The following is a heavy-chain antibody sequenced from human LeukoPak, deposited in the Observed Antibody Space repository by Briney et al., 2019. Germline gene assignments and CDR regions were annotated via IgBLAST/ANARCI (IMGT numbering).Heavy chain of an antibody. D-gene: IGHD4-23*01. CDR1: GFTFSSYA. V-gene: IGHV3-21*01. Sequence: KAGGSLRLSCVASGFTFSSYAMNWVRQAPGKGLEWVSSISSSSSYIYYADSVKGRFTISRDNAKKSLYLQMNSLRGEDTAVYYCARENSDRDRDYYYYYMDVWGKGTTVIVSS. CDR3: ARENSDRDRDYYYYYMDV. J-gene: IGHJ6*03. CDR2: ISSSSSYI.